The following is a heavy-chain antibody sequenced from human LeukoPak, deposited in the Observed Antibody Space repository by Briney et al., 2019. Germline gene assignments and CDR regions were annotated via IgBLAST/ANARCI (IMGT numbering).Heavy chain of an antibody. CDR3: ARGNLYYDSSGYYYPFDY. D-gene: IGHD3-22*01. CDR2: IKQDGSEK. Sequence: PGGSLRLSCAASGFTFSSYWMSWVRQAPGKGLEWVANIKQDGSEKYYVDSVKGRFTISRDNAKNSLYLQMNSLRAEDTAVYYCARGNLYYDSSGYYYPFDYWGQGTLVTVSS. CDR1: GFTFSSYW. V-gene: IGHV3-7*03. J-gene: IGHJ4*02.